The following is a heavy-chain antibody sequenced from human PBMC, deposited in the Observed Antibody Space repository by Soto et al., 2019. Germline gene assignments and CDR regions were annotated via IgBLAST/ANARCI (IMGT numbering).Heavy chain of an antibody. Sequence: QVQLVESGGGVVQPGRSLRLSCAAPGFSFSSNAMHWVRQAPGKGLEWVAVISYDGTNKNYADSVKGRFTISRDNSKNTMSLQMNSLRPEDTAVYYCAKDRLWLATGDYYFGLDVWGQGTTVTISS. V-gene: IGHV3-30*18. CDR2: ISYDGTNK. D-gene: IGHD6-19*01. CDR1: GFSFSSNA. CDR3: AKDRLWLATGDYYFGLDV. J-gene: IGHJ6*02.